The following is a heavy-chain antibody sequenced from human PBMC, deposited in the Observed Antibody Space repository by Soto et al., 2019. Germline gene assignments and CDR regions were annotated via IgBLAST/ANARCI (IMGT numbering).Heavy chain of an antibody. D-gene: IGHD3-10*01. Sequence: GGSLRLSCAASVFTFATYGMNCVRQGPGGGLEWVSSINPGGTSPFYEDSVKGRFAISRDNSKNTVYLDMHNLTVVDTAVYFCVKSRIIRGLFLSLGQAALVIVSS. CDR2: INPGGTSP. CDR1: VFTFATYG. CDR3: VKSRIIRGLFLS. V-gene: IGHV3-23*01. J-gene: IGHJ5*02.